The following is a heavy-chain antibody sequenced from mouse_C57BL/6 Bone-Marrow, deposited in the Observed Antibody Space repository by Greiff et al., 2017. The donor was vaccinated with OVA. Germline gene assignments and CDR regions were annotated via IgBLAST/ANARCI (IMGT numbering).Heavy chain of an antibody. CDR3: ARYYGSSYGLAY. CDR1: GYTFTDYY. V-gene: IGHV1-26*01. D-gene: IGHD1-1*01. Sequence: VQLQQSGPELVKPGASVKISCKAFGYTFTDYYMNWVKQSHGKSLEWIGDINPNNGGTSYNQKFKGKATLTVDKSSSTAYMELRSLTSEDSAVYYCARYYGSSYGLAYWGQGTLVTVSA. CDR2: INPNNGGT. J-gene: IGHJ3*01.